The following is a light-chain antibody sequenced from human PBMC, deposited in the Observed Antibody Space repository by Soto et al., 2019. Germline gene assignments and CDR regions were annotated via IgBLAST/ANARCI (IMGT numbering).Light chain of an antibody. V-gene: IGLV1-47*01. CDR3: AAWDDSLTGPV. CDR1: TSNIGSNY. Sequence: QSVLTQPPSASGTPGQRVTISCSGSTSNIGSNYLYWYQQIPGTAPKLLLERNNQRPSGVPDRFSASKSGTSASRAISGLRSEDEAVYLCAAWDDSLTGPVFGGGTKLTVL. J-gene: IGLJ2*01. CDR2: RNN.